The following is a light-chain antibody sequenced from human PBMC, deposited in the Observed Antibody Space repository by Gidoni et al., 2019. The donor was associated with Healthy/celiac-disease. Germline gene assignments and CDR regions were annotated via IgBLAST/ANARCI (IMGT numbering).Light chain of an antibody. CDR1: SSDVGSYNI. V-gene: IGLV2-23*01. J-gene: IGLJ3*02. Sequence: QSALTQPASVSGSPGQSITISCTGTSSDVGSYNIVSWYQQLPGKAPKLMIYEGSKRPSVVSNRYSGSKSGNTASLTISWLQAEDEADYYCCSYAGSSTLGVFGGGTKLTVL. CDR3: CSYAGSSTLGV. CDR2: EGS.